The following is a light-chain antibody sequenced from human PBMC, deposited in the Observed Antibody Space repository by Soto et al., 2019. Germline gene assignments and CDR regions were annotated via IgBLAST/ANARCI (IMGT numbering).Light chain of an antibody. CDR1: SSDVGGYNY. CDR3: SSYTSSSTRV. J-gene: IGLJ3*02. CDR2: EVS. Sequence: HSALTQPASVSGSPGQSITISCTGTSSDVGGYNYVSWYQQHPGKAPKLMIYEVSNRPSGASNRFSGSKSGNTASLTISGLQAEDEADYYCSSYTSSSTRVFGGGTKLTVL. V-gene: IGLV2-14*01.